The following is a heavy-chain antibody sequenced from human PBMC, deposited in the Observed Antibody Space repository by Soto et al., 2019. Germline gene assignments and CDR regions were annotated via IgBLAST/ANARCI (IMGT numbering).Heavy chain of an antibody. CDR2: ISGSGGST. CDR1: GFTFSTYA. D-gene: IGHD2-2*01. Sequence: GGSLKLSCAASGFTFSTYAMSWVRQAPGKGLEWVSAISGSGGSTYYADSVKGRFTISRDNSKNTLYLQMNSLRAEDTAVYYCAKAASHSRYHLPEWGRGTLVTVSS. CDR3: AKAASHSRYHLPE. J-gene: IGHJ4*02. V-gene: IGHV3-23*01.